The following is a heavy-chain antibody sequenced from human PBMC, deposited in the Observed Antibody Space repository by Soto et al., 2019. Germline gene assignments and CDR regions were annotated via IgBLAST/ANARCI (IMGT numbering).Heavy chain of an antibody. CDR2: ISYDGSNK. CDR3: AKVKGKWELLPSYYFDY. Sequence: QVQLVESGGGVVQPGRSLRLSCAASGFTFSSYGMHWVRQAPGKGLERVAVISYDGSNKYYADSVKGRFTISRDNSKNTLYLQMNSLRAEDTAVYYCAKVKGKWELLPSYYFDYWGQGTLVTVSS. D-gene: IGHD1-26*01. V-gene: IGHV3-30*18. CDR1: GFTFSSYG. J-gene: IGHJ4*02.